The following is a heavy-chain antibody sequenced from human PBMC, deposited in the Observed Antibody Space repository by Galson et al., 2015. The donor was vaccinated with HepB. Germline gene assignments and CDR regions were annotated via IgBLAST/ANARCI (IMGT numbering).Heavy chain of an antibody. CDR2: IIPIFGTA. Sequence: SVKVSCKASGGTFSSYAISWVRQAPGQGLEWMGGIIPIFGTANYAQKFQGRVTITADESTSTAYMELSSLRSEDTAVYYCAREAPYYGSGSYYSPTRFDYWGQGTLVTVSS. CDR1: GGTFSSYA. CDR3: AREAPYYGSGSYYSPTRFDY. J-gene: IGHJ4*02. V-gene: IGHV1-69*13. D-gene: IGHD3-10*01.